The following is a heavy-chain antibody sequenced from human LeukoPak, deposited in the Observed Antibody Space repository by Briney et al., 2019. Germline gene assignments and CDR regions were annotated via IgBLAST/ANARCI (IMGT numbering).Heavy chain of an antibody. J-gene: IGHJ4*02. CDR2: IYHSGST. Sequence: SSGTLSLTCAVSGGSISSSNWWSWVRQPPGKGLEWIGEIYHSGSTNYNPSLKSRVTISMDKSKNQLSLKLNFVTAADTAVYYCARGGLHLTFDYWGQGTLVTVSS. CDR3: ARGGLHLTFDY. V-gene: IGHV4-4*02. CDR1: GGSISSSNW. D-gene: IGHD4-11*01.